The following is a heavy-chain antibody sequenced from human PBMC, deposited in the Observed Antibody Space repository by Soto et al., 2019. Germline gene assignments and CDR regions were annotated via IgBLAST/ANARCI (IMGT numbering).Heavy chain of an antibody. CDR3: ARRSIRNTYIFDY. CDR2: ISYSGST. J-gene: IGHJ4*02. CDR1: SGSINGRTYY. D-gene: IGHD1-1*01. V-gene: IGHV4-39*01. Sequence: XGTLSLTCTVSSGSINGRTYYWGWIRQPPGTGLEWIASISYSGSTYYNPSLRSRVTISADTSNNQFSLKVRSVTAADTAVYFCARRSIRNTYIFDYWGQGRLVTVS.